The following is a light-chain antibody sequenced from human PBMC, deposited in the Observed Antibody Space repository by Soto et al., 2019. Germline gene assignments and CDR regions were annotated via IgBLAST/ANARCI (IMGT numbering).Light chain of an antibody. V-gene: IGKV3-15*01. Sequence: APASVSLSPVDTATLSFRASQSVRSKVAWYQQKPGQAPSLVIYDTYIRATGIPARFSGSGFGTEFTLTISSLQPEDFAVYYCQPYNEWPVFCQGSIVDVK. CDR3: QPYNEWPV. CDR2: DTY. J-gene: IGKJ1*01. CDR1: QSVRSK.